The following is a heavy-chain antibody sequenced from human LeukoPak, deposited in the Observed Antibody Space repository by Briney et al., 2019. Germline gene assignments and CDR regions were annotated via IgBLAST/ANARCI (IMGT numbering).Heavy chain of an antibody. V-gene: IGHV3-23*01. CDR1: GFTFSTYA. Sequence: GGSLRLSCAASGFTFSTYAMSWIRQAPGKGLEWVSAISPGGTTTFYGDSVKGRFTISRDNPKNTLYLQMNSLRADDTAVYYCAKATPATTYFDHWGQGTLVTVSS. CDR3: AKATPATTYFDH. CDR2: ISPGGTTT. D-gene: IGHD6-25*01. J-gene: IGHJ4*02.